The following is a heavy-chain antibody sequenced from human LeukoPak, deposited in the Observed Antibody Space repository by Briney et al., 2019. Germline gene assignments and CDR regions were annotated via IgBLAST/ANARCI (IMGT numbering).Heavy chain of an antibody. CDR2: INSDGSEG. V-gene: IGHV3-7*03. Sequence: GGSLRLSCAASGFTFSGYSLTWVRQAPGKGLEWVASINSDGSEGYYADVVKGRFTISRDNAKNSLYLQINSLRAEDTAVYYCARSSYSSSSSVWGQGTMVTVSS. D-gene: IGHD6-6*01. J-gene: IGHJ3*01. CDR1: GFTFSGYS. CDR3: ARSSYSSSSSV.